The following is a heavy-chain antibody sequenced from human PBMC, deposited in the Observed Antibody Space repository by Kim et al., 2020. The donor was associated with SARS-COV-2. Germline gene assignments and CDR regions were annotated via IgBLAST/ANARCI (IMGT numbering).Heavy chain of an antibody. CDR1: GFTFSNAW. V-gene: IGHV3-15*01. CDR3: TTEEDYYYYYGMDV. CDR2: IKSKTDGGTT. Sequence: GGSLRLSCAASGFTFSNAWMSWVRQAPGKGLEWVGRIKSKTDGGTTDYAAPVKGRFTISRDDSKNTLYLQMNSLKTEDTAVYYCTTEEDYYYYYGMDVWGQGTTVTVSS. J-gene: IGHJ6*02.